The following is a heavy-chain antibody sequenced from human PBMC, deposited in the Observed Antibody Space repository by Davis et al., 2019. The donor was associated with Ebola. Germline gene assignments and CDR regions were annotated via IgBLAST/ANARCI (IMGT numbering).Heavy chain of an antibody. CDR2: ISTYSGDT. D-gene: IGHD2-2*01. CDR1: GYNFTNYG. CDR3: AREGMPLGLDV. V-gene: IGHV1-18*01. J-gene: IGHJ6*02. Sequence: ASVKVSCKTSGYNFTNYGISWVRQAPGQGLEWMGWISTYSGDTIYAETLQDRVIMTTDTSTSTAYMELRSLTSDDTAVYYCAREGMPLGLDVWGQGTTVIVSS.